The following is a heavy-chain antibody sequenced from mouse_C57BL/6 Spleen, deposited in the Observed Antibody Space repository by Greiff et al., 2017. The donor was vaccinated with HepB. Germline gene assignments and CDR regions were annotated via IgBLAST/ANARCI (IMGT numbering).Heavy chain of an antibody. Sequence: VQLQQSGAELVRPGSSVKLSCKASGYTFTSYWMDWVKQRPGQGLEWIGNIYPSDSETHYNQKFKDKATLTVDKSSSTAYMQLSSLTSEDSAVYYCARGSSGYDYWGQGTTLTVSS. V-gene: IGHV1-61*01. CDR3: ARGSSGYDY. CDR2: IYPSDSET. CDR1: GYTFTSYW. D-gene: IGHD3-2*02. J-gene: IGHJ2*01.